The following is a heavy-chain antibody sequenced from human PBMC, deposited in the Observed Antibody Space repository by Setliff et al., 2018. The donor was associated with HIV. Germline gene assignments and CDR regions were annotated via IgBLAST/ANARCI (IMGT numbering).Heavy chain of an antibody. CDR1: GGSINSHY. CDR2: LNHGGTT. CDR3: AVVRGANY. J-gene: IGHJ4*02. Sequence: SETLSLTCTVSGGSINSHYWSWSRQSPGEGLEWIGTLNHGGTTDYNPSLKSRVTISADTSTNQFSLKLSSMTAADTAVYFCAVVRGANYWGQGTMVTVSS. D-gene: IGHD3-10*01. V-gene: IGHV4-59*11.